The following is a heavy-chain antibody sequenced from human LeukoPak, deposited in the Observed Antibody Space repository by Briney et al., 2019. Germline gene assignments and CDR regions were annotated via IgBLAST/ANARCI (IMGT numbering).Heavy chain of an antibody. CDR1: GYTFTGYY. CDR3: ARGPSESSGYYYEGDAFDI. CDR2: INPNSGGT. J-gene: IGHJ3*02. D-gene: IGHD3-22*01. V-gene: IGHV1-2*02. Sequence: GASVKVSCKASGYTFTGYYMNWVRQAPGQGLEWMGWINPNSGGTNYGQKFQGRVTMTRDTSITIVYMELSRLRSDDTAVYYCARGPSESSGYYYEGDAFDIWGQGTVVTVSS.